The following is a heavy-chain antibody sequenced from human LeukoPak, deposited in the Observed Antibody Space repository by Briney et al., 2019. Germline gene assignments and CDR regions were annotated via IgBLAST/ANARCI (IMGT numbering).Heavy chain of an antibody. CDR2: IHSDEIST. J-gene: IGHJ3*02. Sequence: PGGSLRLSCAASGFTFSSYAMSWVRQAPGKGLEWVAHIHSDEISTAYADSVKGRFTISRDNTRNMLYLQMNSLRVEDTAVYFCATGPFSAFAIWGQGTTLIVSS. CDR1: GFTFSSYA. CDR3: ATGPFSAFAI. V-gene: IGHV3-74*01. D-gene: IGHD1-14*01.